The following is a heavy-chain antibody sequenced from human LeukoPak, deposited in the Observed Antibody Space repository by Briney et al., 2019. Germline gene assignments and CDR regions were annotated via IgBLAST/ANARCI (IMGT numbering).Heavy chain of an antibody. J-gene: IGHJ4*02. CDR1: GGTFSSYA. V-gene: IGHV1-69*13. D-gene: IGHD6-6*01. CDR2: IIPIFGTA. CDR3: ARSVEYSSSSEIE. Sequence: ASVKVSCKASGGTFSSYAISWVRQAPGQGLEWMGGIIPIFGTANYAQKFQGRVTITADESTSTAYMELSSLRSEDTAVYYCARSVEYSSSSEIEWGQRTLVTVSS.